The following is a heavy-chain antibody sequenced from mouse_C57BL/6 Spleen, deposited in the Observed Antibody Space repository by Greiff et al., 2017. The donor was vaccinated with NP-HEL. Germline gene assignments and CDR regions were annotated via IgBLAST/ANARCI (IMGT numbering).Heavy chain of an antibody. V-gene: IGHV5-4*01. Sequence: EVKVVESGGGLVKPGGSLKLSCAASGFTFSSYAMSWVRQTPEKRLEWVATISDGGSYTYYPDNVKGRFTISRDNAKNNLYLQMSHLKSEDTAMYYCAREGVKLAWFAYWGQGTLVTVSA. J-gene: IGHJ3*01. CDR3: AREGVKLAWFAY. CDR2: ISDGGSYT. CDR1: GFTFSSYA. D-gene: IGHD1-3*01.